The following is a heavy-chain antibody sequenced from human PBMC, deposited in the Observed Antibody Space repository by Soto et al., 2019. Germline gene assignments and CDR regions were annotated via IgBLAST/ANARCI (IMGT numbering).Heavy chain of an antibody. J-gene: IGHJ4*02. D-gene: IGHD3-3*01. Sequence: PSETLSLTCAVSGGSISSSNWWSWVRQPPGKGLEWIGEIYHSGSTNYNPNLKSRVNKSVDKTKNQFSLKLSSVTAADTAVYYCARVVYYDFWSGPWYFDYWGQGTLVTVSS. CDR3: ARVVYYDFWSGPWYFDY. CDR1: GGSISSSNW. CDR2: IYHSGST. V-gene: IGHV4-4*02.